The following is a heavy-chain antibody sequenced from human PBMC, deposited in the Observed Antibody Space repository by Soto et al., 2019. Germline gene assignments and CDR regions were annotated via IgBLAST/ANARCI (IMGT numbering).Heavy chain of an antibody. V-gene: IGHV3-21*04. CDR3: AKDAGDVRDWDCRGGSCSPDGMDV. CDR1: GFIFSSHN. Sequence: DVQLVESGGGLVKPGGSLRLSCAASGFIFSSHNMNWVRQAPGKGLEWVSSITGSSSYIFYADSVKGRFTISRDNAKNTVYLQMKSLRAEDMAVYYCAKDAGDVRDWDCRGGSCSPDGMDVWGQGTTVTVSS. J-gene: IGHJ6*02. CDR2: ITGSSSYI. D-gene: IGHD2-15*01.